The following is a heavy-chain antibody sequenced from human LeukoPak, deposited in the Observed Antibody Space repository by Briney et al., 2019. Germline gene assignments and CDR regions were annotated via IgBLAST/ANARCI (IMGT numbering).Heavy chain of an antibody. Sequence: ASVKVSCKASGGTFSSYAISWVRQAPGQGLEWMGGIIPIFGTANYAQKFQGRVTITADESTSTAYMELSSLRSGDTAVYYCARDRNGGLDYWGQGTLVTVSS. CDR2: IIPIFGTA. V-gene: IGHV1-69*01. D-gene: IGHD4-23*01. J-gene: IGHJ4*02. CDR3: ARDRNGGLDY. CDR1: GGTFSSYA.